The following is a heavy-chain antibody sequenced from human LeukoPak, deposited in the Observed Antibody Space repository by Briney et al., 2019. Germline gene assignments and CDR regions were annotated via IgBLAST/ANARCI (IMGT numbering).Heavy chain of an antibody. D-gene: IGHD4-23*01. J-gene: IGHJ5*02. CDR3: AREVGNTGGFDP. CDR2: ISSNGGST. Sequence: PGGSLRLSCAASGFTFSSYAMHWVRQAPGKGLGYVSAISSNGGSTYYANSVKGRFTISRDNSKNTLYLQMGSLRAEDMAVYYCAREVGNTGGFDPWGQGTLVTVSS. V-gene: IGHV3-64*01. CDR1: GFTFSSYA.